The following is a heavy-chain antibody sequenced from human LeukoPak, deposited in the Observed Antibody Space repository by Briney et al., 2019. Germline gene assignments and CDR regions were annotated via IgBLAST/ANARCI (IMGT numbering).Heavy chain of an antibody. V-gene: IGHV3-53*01. D-gene: IGHD2-2*01. J-gene: IGHJ4*02. CDR1: GFTVSTYY. CDR2: IYSGGST. CDR3: ARGLGYCTSTTCLLPFDY. Sequence: GGSLRLSCAASGFTVSTYYMTWVRQAPGKGLECVSVIYSGGSTYYADSVKGRFTVSRDNSKSTLYLQMNSLRAEDTAMYYCARGLGYCTSTTCLLPFDYWGQGTLVTVSS.